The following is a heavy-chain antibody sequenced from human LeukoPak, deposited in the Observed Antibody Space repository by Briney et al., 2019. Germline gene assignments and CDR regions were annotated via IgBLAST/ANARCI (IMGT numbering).Heavy chain of an antibody. CDR1: GGSISSSSYY. V-gene: IGHV4-39*07. CDR3: VTAGTPPRYFDL. D-gene: IGHD1-1*01. J-gene: IGHJ2*01. Sequence: PSETLSLTCTVSGGSISSSSYYWGWIRQPPGKGLEWIGSIYYSGSTYYNPSLKSRVTISVDTSKNQLSLKLSSVTAADTAVYYCVTAGTPPRYFDLWGRGTLVTVSS. CDR2: IYYSGST.